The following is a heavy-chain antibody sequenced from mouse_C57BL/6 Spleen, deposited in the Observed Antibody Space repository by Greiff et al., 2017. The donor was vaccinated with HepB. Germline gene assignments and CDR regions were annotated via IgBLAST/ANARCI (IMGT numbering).Heavy chain of an antibody. D-gene: IGHD1-1*01. J-gene: IGHJ2*01. CDR1: GYTFTSYW. CDR2: IDPSDSYT. V-gene: IGHV1-69*01. CDR3: ARSYYYGSSPHY. Sequence: VQLQQPGAELVMPGASVKLSCKASGYTFTSYWMHWVKQRPGQGLEWIGEIDPSDSYTNYNQKFKGKSTLTVDKSSSTAYMQLSSLTSEDSAVYYCARSYYYGSSPHYWGQGTTLTVSS.